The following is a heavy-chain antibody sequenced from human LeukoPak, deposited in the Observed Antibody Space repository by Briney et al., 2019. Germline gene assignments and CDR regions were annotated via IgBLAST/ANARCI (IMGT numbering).Heavy chain of an antibody. CDR2: IYSGGST. CDR1: GFTVGSNY. V-gene: IGHV3-53*01. CDR3: ARAGVRGSSTSWDFDY. D-gene: IGHD2-2*01. J-gene: IGHJ4*02. Sequence: GGSLRLSCAASGFTVGSNYMSWVRQAPGKGLEWVSVIYSGGSTYYADSVKGRFTISRDNSKNTLYLQMNSLRAGDTAVYYCARAGVRGSSTSWDFDYWGQGTLVTVSS.